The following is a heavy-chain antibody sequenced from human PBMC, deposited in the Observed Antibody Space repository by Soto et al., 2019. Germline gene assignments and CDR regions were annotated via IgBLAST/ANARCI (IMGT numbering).Heavy chain of an antibody. CDR2: THPGTSDT. J-gene: IGHJ4*02. D-gene: IGHD6-25*01. Sequence: PRKICCKASGFNFGGSWIGWVREMPGKGLEWMGITHPGTSDTRYSPSFQGQVTMSADKSSNTAYLQWRSLKPSDTATYYCAKGGFIGNQPEYWGQGTRVTVSS. CDR1: GFNFGGSW. V-gene: IGHV5-51*01. CDR3: AKGGFIGNQPEY.